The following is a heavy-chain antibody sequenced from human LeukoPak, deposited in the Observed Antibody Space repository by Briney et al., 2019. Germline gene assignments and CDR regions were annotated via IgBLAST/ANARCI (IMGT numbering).Heavy chain of an antibody. CDR1: GGSISSYY. V-gene: IGHV4-59*01. J-gene: IGHJ6*03. D-gene: IGHD6-13*01. Sequence: SETLSLTCTVSGGSISSYYWSWIRQPPGKGLEWTGYIHYSGSTYYNPSLTSRVTISVDTSKNQFSLKLSSVTAADTAVYYCARGGQQLVLSDYYMDVWGKGTTVTISS. CDR3: ARGGQQLVLSDYYMDV. CDR2: IHYSGST.